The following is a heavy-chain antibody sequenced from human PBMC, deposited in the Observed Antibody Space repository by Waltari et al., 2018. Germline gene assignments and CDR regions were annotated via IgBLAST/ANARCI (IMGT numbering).Heavy chain of an antibody. CDR3: ARDSSWYDY. D-gene: IGHD6-13*01. CDR2: ISSRSSYI. J-gene: IGHJ4*02. Sequence: EVQLVESGGGLVKPGGSLRLSCAASGFTFSSYSMTWVRQAPGKGLGWVSSISSRSSYIYYADSVKGRFTISRDNAKNSLYLQMNSLRAEDTAVYYCARDSSWYDYWGQGTLVTVSS. V-gene: IGHV3-21*01. CDR1: GFTFSSYS.